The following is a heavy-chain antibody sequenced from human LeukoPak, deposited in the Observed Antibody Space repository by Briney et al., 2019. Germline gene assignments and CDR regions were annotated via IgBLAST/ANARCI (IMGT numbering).Heavy chain of an antibody. V-gene: IGHV3-9*01. Sequence: PGRSLRLSCGVSEFTFDDYVIHWVRQGPGKGLEWVAAMSWTSGSIAYADSVKGRFNIFRDNAQSSLYLQMNSLRAEDTAFYYCARSSGSYDGYYVVEVWGQGTTVILSS. CDR2: MSWTSGSI. CDR3: ARSSGSYDGYYVVEV. D-gene: IGHD6-19*01. J-gene: IGHJ6*02. CDR1: EFTFDDYV.